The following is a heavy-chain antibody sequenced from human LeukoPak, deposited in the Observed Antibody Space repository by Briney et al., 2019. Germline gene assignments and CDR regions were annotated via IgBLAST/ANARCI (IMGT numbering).Heavy chain of an antibody. CDR2: IYYSGNT. Sequence: KASETLSLTCTVSGVSISSSNSYWGWIRQPPGKGLEWIGSIYYSGNTYYNASLKSRVTISIDTSKNQFSLKLTSVTAADTAVYYCARQTGSGLFNLPGGQGTLVTVSS. CDR1: GVSISSSNSY. D-gene: IGHD3/OR15-3a*01. V-gene: IGHV4-39*01. CDR3: ARQTGSGLFNLP. J-gene: IGHJ4*02.